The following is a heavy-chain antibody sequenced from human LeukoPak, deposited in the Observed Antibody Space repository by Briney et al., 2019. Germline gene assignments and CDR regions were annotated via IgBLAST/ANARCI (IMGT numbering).Heavy chain of an antibody. CDR3: TTTTYGDYGSGDDAFDI. J-gene: IGHJ3*02. D-gene: IGHD4-17*01. V-gene: IGHV3-15*01. Sequence: PGGSLRLSCAASGFTFSNAWMSWVRQAPGKGLEWVDRIKSKTDGGTTDYAAPVKGRFTISRDDSKNTLYLQMNSLKTEDTAVYYCTTTTYGDYGSGDDAFDIWGQGTMVTVSS. CDR2: IKSKTDGGTT. CDR1: GFTFSNAW.